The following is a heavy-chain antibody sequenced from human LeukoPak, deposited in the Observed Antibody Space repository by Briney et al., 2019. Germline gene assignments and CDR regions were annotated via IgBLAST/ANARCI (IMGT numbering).Heavy chain of an antibody. CDR2: IYTSGST. D-gene: IGHD3-22*01. V-gene: IGHV4-4*07. CDR1: GGSISSYY. CDR3: ARSYYYDSSGYYYPSSGAFDI. J-gene: IGHJ3*02. Sequence: PSETLSLTCTVSGGSISSYYWSWIRQPAGKGLEWIGRIYTSGSTNYNPSLKSRVTMSVDTSKNQFSLKLSSVTAADTGVYYCARSYYYDSSGYYYPSSGAFDIWGQGTMVTVSS.